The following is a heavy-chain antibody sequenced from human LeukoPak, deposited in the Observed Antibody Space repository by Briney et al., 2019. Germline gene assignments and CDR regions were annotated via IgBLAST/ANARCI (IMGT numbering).Heavy chain of an antibody. CDR2: ISVSGGGT. CDR1: GFTFSSYA. CDR3: ARRGIVLGAAPVLKYSFDY. V-gene: IGHV3-23*01. J-gene: IGHJ4*02. Sequence: PGGSLRLSCAASGFTFSSYAMSWVRQAPGKGLEWVSSISVSGGGTYYADSVKGRFTISRDNSKNTLYLQMNSLSAEDTAVYYCARRGIVLGAAPVLKYSFDYWSQGTLVTVSS. D-gene: IGHD1-26*01.